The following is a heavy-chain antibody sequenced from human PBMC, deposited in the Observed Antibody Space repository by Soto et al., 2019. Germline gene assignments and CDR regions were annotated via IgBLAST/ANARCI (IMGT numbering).Heavy chain of an antibody. CDR3: AREAVASVWRNYYYYGMDV. D-gene: IGHD3-16*01. CDR1: GGTFSSYA. V-gene: IGHV1-69*01. CDR2: IIPIFGTA. Sequence: QVQLVQSGAEVKKPGSSVKVSCKASGGTFSSYAISWVRQAPGQGLEWMGGIIPIFGTANYAQKFQGRVTITADESTSTDYMELSSLRSEDTAVYYCAREAVASVWRNYYYYGMDVWGQGTTVTVSS. J-gene: IGHJ6*02.